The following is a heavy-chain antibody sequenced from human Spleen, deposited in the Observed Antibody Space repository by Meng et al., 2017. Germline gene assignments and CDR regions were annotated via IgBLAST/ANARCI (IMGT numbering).Heavy chain of an antibody. CDR2: INHSGST. CDR3: ARGYSRGKYFQH. J-gene: IGHJ1*01. Sequence: QVQLQQWGAGLLKPSETLPLTCAVYGGSLNGHYWSWIRQPPGKGLEWIGEINHSGSTNYNPSLESRATISVDTSQNNLSLKLSSVTAADSAVYYCARGYSRGKYFQHWGQGTLVTVSS. CDR1: GGSLNGHY. V-gene: IGHV4-34*01. D-gene: IGHD6-13*01.